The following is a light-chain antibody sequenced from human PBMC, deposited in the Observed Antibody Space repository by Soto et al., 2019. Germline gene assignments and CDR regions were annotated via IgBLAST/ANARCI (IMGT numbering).Light chain of an antibody. Sequence: EIMLTQFPGTLALSPGERATLSCRASQRVSSRYLAWYKQKPGQAPRLLICGAASRASGISDRFSGSGSRGDITITISRLEPEDFAVYYCLQKGSSPLTFGGGPKVDI. CDR3: LQKGSSPLT. CDR2: GAA. CDR1: QRVSSRY. V-gene: IGKV3-20*01. J-gene: IGKJ4*01.